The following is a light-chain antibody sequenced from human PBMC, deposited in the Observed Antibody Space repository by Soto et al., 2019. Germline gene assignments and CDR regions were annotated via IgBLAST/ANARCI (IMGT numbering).Light chain of an antibody. J-gene: IGLJ3*02. CDR1: SSDVGAYNY. Sequence: QSALTQPASVSXXPGQSITISCTGTSSDVGAYNYVSWYQQHPDKAPKLMIFEVSDRPSGVSNRFSGSNSGNTASLTISGLQAEDEADYFCSSYTSNSTLVFGGGTKVTVL. CDR2: EVS. V-gene: IGLV2-14*01. CDR3: SSYTSNSTLV.